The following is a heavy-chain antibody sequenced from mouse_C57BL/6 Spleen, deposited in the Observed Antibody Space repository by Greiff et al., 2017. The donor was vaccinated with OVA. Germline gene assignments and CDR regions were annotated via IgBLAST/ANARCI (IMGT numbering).Heavy chain of an antibody. D-gene: IGHD4-1*01. J-gene: IGHJ2*01. Sequence: VQLQQPGAELVRPGSSVTLSCKASGYTFTRYWMDWVKQRPGQGLEWIGNIYPSDSETHYNQKFKDKATLTVDKSSSTAYMQLSSLTSEDSAVYYCARSSWGNYFDYWGQGTTLTVSS. CDR1: GYTFTRYW. V-gene: IGHV1-61*01. CDR3: ARSSWGNYFDY. CDR2: IYPSDSET.